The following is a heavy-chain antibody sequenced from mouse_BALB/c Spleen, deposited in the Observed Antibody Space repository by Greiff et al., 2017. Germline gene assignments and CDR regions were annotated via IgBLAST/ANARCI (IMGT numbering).Heavy chain of an antibody. CDR2: ISDGGSYT. V-gene: IGHV5-4*02. CDR3: ARDRDYGYAMDY. CDR1: GFTFSDYY. J-gene: IGHJ4*01. Sequence: EVQLVESGGGLVKPGGSLKLSCAASGFTFSDYYMYWVRQTPEKRLEWVATISDGGSYTYYPDSVKGRFTISRDNAKNNLYLQMSSLKSEDTAMYYCARDRDYGYAMDYWGQGTSVTVSS. D-gene: IGHD1-1*01.